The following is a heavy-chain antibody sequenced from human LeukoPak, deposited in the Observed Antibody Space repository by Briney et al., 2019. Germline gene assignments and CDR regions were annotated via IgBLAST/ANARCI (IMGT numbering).Heavy chain of an antibody. CDR3: ARGSISSGDWFDP. V-gene: IGHV1-2*06. CDR2: INPRSGGT. Sequence: GASVKVSCKASGFTFIDYHMHWVRQAPGQGLEWMGRINPRSGGTNYAQKFQDRVTMTRDTSISTAYMELSRLKFDDTAVFYCARGSISSGDWFDPWGQGTLVTVSS. J-gene: IGHJ5*02. D-gene: IGHD6-6*01. CDR1: GFTFIDYH.